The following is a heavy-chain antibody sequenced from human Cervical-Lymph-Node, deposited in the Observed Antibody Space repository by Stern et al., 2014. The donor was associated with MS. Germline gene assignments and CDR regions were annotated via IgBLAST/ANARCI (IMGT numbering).Heavy chain of an antibody. Sequence: VQLVQSGPEVKRPGESLKISCQAYGYTFTSYWIGGVRQMPGKGLEWIAIIFPGGSDIRYSPSFQGQVPISADKSSSTAYWQWNNLKASATAIYYCARQRYFDYWGQGTLVTVSS. CDR1: GYTFTSYW. CDR2: IFPGGSDI. V-gene: IGHV5-51*01. J-gene: IGHJ4*02. CDR3: ARQRYFDY.